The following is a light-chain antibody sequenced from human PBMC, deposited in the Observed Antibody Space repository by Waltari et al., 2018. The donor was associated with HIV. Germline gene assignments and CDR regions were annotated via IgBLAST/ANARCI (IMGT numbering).Light chain of an antibody. V-gene: IGLV2-11*01. CDR1: SSDVGGYDS. Sequence: QSALTQPRSVSGSPGQSVTISCTGTSSDVGGYDSVSWYLQHPGKVPKLIIYEVIKRPSGVPDRFSGSKSGNTASLTISGLQTEDEADYFCCSYAGTYTYVLFGGGTKLTVI. J-gene: IGLJ3*02. CDR2: EVI. CDR3: CSYAGTYTYVL.